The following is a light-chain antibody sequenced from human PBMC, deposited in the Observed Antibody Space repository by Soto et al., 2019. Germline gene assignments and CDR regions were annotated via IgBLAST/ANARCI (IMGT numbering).Light chain of an antibody. J-gene: IGLJ3*02. CDR3: AAWDDSLNGWV. CDR1: SSNIGTNG. Sequence: QSVLTQPPSASEAPRQRVTISCSGSSSNIGTNGVNWYQQLPGKAPKLLIYYDDLLPSGVSDRFSVSKSGTSASLAISGLQSEDEADYSCAAWDDSLNGWVFGGGTKLTVL. CDR2: YDD. V-gene: IGLV1-36*01.